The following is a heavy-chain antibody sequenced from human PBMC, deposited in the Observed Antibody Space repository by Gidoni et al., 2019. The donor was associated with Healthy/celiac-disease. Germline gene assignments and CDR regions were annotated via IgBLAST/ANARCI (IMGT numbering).Heavy chain of an antibody. V-gene: IGHV4-38-2*02. CDR3: ARKDGYYYGMDV. Sequence: QVQLQESGPGLVKPSETLSLTCTVSGYSISSGYYWGWIRQPPGKGLEWIGSIYHSGSTYYNPSLKSRVTTSVDTSKNQFSLKLSSVTAADTAVYYCARKDGYYYGMDVWGQGTTVTVSS. CDR2: IYHSGST. CDR1: GYSISSGYY. J-gene: IGHJ6*02.